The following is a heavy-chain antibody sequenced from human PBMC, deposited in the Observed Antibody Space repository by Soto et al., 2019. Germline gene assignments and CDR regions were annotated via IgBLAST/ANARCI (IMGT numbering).Heavy chain of an antibody. V-gene: IGHV3-30*04. J-gene: IGHJ4*02. CDR2: ISFDGRNI. Sequence: QVQLVESGGGVVQPGRSLRLSCAASGFTFSTYAMHWVRQAPGKGLEWLAVISFDGRNIFYAASVKGRFTISRDNSKKTMYLQMNSLRAEDTAVDYCARDSVARYYFDYWGQGTLVTVSS. D-gene: IGHD5-12*01. CDR1: GFTFSTYA. CDR3: ARDSVARYYFDY.